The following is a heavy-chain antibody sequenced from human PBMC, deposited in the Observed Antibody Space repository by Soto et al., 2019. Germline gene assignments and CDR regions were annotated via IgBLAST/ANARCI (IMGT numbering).Heavy chain of an antibody. CDR2: IIPIFGTA. J-gene: IGHJ5*02. Sequence: ASVKVSCKASGGTFSSYAISWVRQAPGQGLEWMGGIIPIFGTANYAQKFQGRVTITADESTSTAYMELSSLRSEDTAVYYCASDRDGYISWFDPWGQGTLVTVSS. D-gene: IGHD5-12*01. V-gene: IGHV1-69*13. CDR3: ASDRDGYISWFDP. CDR1: GGTFSSYA.